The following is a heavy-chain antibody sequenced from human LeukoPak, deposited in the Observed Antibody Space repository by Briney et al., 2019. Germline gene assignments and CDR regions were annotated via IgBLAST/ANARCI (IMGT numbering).Heavy chain of an antibody. CDR1: GYTFTRYF. D-gene: IGHD3-3*01. Sequence: ASVKVSCKASGYTFTRYFISWVRQAPGQGLEWMGWISGYNGNTNYAQKLQGRVTMTTDTSTSTAYMELRSLRSDDTAVYYCARVAGYDFWSGYLTNWFDPWGQGTLVTVSS. J-gene: IGHJ5*02. CDR3: ARVAGYDFWSGYLTNWFDP. V-gene: IGHV1-18*01. CDR2: ISGYNGNT.